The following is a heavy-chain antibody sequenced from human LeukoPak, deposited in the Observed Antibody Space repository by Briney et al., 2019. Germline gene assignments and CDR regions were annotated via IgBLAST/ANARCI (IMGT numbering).Heavy chain of an antibody. J-gene: IGHJ5*01. Sequence: SETLSLTCTVSGGSINSYYWSWIRQPPGKGLEWIAYIYSSGNTYYNPSLKSRVTISVDTSKNQFSLKLSSVTAADTAVYYCARHIGFSSDWYEFWGPGTLVTVSS. CDR3: ARHIGFSSDWYEF. CDR2: IYSSGNT. V-gene: IGHV4-59*08. D-gene: IGHD6-19*01. CDR1: GGSINSYY.